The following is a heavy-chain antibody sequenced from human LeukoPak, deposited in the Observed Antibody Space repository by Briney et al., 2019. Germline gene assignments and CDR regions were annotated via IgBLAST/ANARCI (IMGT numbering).Heavy chain of an antibody. D-gene: IGHD4-17*01. Sequence: SVTLSLTCTVSGGSISSCYWSWIRQPPGKGLEWIAYISDSGSTNYNPSLKSRVTISVDTSKNQFSLKLSSVTAADTAVYYCARTTVTTYFDNWGQGTLVTVSS. CDR2: ISDSGST. CDR3: ARTTVTTYFDN. CDR1: GGSISSCY. J-gene: IGHJ4*02. V-gene: IGHV4-59*01.